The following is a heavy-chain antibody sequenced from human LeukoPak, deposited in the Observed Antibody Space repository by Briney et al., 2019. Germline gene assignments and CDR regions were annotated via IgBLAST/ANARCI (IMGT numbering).Heavy chain of an antibody. J-gene: IGHJ4*02. CDR2: NTHAGRT. CDR3: ARGLGEGYPDH. Sequence: PSETLSLTCAVHGGSFSGFYWTWMRQTPGKGPEWIGENTHAGRTAYNPSFRSRATISVDTSHSQFSLQLSSVTAADTAVYYCARGLGEGYPDHWGQGTLVTVS. CDR1: GGSFSGFY. D-gene: IGHD5-24*01. V-gene: IGHV4-34*01.